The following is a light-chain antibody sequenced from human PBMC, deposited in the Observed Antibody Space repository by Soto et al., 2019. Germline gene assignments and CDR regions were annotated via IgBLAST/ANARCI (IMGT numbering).Light chain of an antibody. CDR2: ATS. Sequence: DIQMTQSPSSLSASVGDRVNITCRASQGVGKYLAWFQQRPGQAPKSLIYATSTLQTGGPSRFSGSGSGTDFTLTISSLQPEDVSTYYCLQYNSYPQTVGQGTKLDIK. CDR1: QGVGKY. CDR3: LQYNSYPQT. J-gene: IGKJ2*01. V-gene: IGKV1-16*01.